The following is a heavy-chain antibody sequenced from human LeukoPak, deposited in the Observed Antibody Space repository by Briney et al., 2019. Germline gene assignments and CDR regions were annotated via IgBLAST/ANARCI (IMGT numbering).Heavy chain of an antibody. CDR3: ARDRTGMVRGVIGSKTNYYYYYYIDV. Sequence: SETLSLTCTVSGYSISSGYYWGWIRQPAGKGLEWIGRIYTSGSTNYNPSLKSRVTISVDTSKNQFSLKLISVTAADTAVYYCARDRTGMVRGVIGSKTNYYYYYYIDVWGKGTTVTISS. D-gene: IGHD3-10*01. CDR2: IYTSGST. CDR1: GYSISSGYY. J-gene: IGHJ6*03. V-gene: IGHV4-61*02.